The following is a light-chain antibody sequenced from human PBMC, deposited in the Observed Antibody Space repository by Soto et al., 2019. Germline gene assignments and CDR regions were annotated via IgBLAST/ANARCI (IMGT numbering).Light chain of an antibody. V-gene: IGKV2-28*01. CDR2: LGS. CDR3: MQSLQTPRT. J-gene: IGKJ1*01. CDR1: QSLLDRNGYTY. Sequence: DIVMTQSPLSLTVTLGEPTSISCRSSQSLLDRNGYTYLDWYLQRPGQSPQLLIYLGSDRSSGVPDRFRGSGSATDFTLKISRVEAEDVGVYYCMQSLQTPRTFGPGTKVEIK.